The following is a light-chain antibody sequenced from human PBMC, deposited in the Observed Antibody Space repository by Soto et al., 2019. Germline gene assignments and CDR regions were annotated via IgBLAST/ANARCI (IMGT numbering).Light chain of an antibody. Sequence: DIQMTQSPSTLSASVRDRLTNTCRASQSISSWLAWYQQRPGKAPKLLIFDASSLESGVPSRFSGSGSGTEFTLTITSLQPDDFATYYCQQYSSYSNTFGQGTKVDIK. CDR1: QSISSW. CDR2: DAS. CDR3: QQYSSYSNT. J-gene: IGKJ1*01. V-gene: IGKV1-5*01.